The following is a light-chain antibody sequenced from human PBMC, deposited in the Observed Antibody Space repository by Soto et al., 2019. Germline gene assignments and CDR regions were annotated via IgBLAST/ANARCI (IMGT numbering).Light chain of an antibody. CDR2: GAS. Sequence: EIVLTQSPGTLSLSPGERATLSCRASQSVSSSYLAWYQQKPGQAPRLLIYGASSRTTSIPDRCSGSGSATHFTLTIIRMEPDVFAVYYCQQYVSSLLYTLGQGIKLEIK. V-gene: IGKV3-20*01. J-gene: IGKJ2*01. CDR3: QQYVSSLLYT. CDR1: QSVSSSY.